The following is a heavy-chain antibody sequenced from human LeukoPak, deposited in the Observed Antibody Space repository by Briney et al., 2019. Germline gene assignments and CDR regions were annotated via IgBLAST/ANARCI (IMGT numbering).Heavy chain of an antibody. CDR1: GFTLSSYW. CDR2: IKQDGSEI. CDR3: ARVGYDIWSGYYPFDY. Sequence: GGSLRLSCAASGFTLSSYWMIWVRQAPGKGLEWVANIKQDGSEISYVDSVKGRFTVSRDNAKNSLYLQMNSLRAEDTAVYYCARVGYDIWSGYYPFDYWGQGTLVTVSS. D-gene: IGHD3-3*01. V-gene: IGHV3-7*03. J-gene: IGHJ4*02.